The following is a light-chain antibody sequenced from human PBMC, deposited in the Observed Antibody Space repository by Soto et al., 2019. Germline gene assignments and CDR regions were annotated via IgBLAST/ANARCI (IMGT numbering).Light chain of an antibody. CDR2: DAS. V-gene: IGKV1-5*01. J-gene: IGKJ1*01. CDR3: QQYNIPWT. Sequence: DIQMTQSPSTLSASVGDRVTITCRASQSISSWLAWYQQKPGKAPKFLINDASCLESGVPSRFSGSGSGTXXXXXXXXXXXXDFATYYCQQYNIPWTFGQGTKVEIK. CDR1: QSISSW.